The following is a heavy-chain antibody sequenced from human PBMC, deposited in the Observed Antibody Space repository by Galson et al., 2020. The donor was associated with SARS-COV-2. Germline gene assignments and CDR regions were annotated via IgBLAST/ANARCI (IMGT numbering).Heavy chain of an antibody. J-gene: IGHJ6*02. V-gene: IGHV4-38-2*02. CDR3: GIDVLTGYYDMDV. Sequence: ALETLSLTCAVSGYSINSAYYWGWIRQSPGKGLEWIGSIFHSGATFYNPSLNSRVTMSVDTSKNQFSLKLTSVTAADTAVYYCGIDVLTGYYDMDVWGQGTTVTVSS. CDR1: GYSINSAYY. CDR2: IFHSGAT. D-gene: IGHD3-9*01.